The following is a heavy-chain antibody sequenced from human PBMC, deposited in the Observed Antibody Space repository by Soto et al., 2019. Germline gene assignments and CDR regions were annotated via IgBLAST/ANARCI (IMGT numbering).Heavy chain of an antibody. J-gene: IGHJ4*02. Sequence: VQSGAEVKKPGSSVKVSCKASGGTFSNYAFSWVRQAPGQGLEWMGGIIPLLATPNYAQKFQGRVTITGAKSTSTAYMELRSLRSEDTAVYFCAGGRGASAGYYFDYWGQETLVTVSS. CDR1: GGTFSNYA. V-gene: IGHV1-69*06. CDR2: IIPLLATP. CDR3: AGGRGASAGYYFDY. D-gene: IGHD6-13*01.